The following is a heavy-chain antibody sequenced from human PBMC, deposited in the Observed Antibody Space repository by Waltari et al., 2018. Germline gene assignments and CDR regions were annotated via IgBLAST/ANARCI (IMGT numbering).Heavy chain of an antibody. D-gene: IGHD2-8*02. CDR3: ARGGVGWFDP. J-gene: IGHJ5*02. V-gene: IGHV4-59*11. CDR2: IYYSGST. CDR1: GGSISSHY. Sequence: QVQPQESGPGLVKPSETLSLTCTVSGGSISSHYWRWIRQPPGKGLEWIGYIYYSGSTNYNPSLKSRVTISVDTSKNQFSLKLSSVTAADTAVYYCARGGVGWFDPWGQGTLVTVSS.